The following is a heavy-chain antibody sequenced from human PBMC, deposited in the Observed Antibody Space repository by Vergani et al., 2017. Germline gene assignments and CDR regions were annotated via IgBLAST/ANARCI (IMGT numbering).Heavy chain of an antibody. D-gene: IGHD1-1*01. Sequence: EVQLVESGGGLVQPGRSLRLSCAASGFTFSSYSMNWVRQAPGKGLEWVSSITSSSSYTYYADSVRGRFTISRDNAKNSLYLQMNSLRAEDTAVYFCASNLPTRADFDYWGQGTLVTVSS. CDR2: ITSSSSYT. V-gene: IGHV3-21*01. CDR3: ASNLPTRADFDY. J-gene: IGHJ4*02. CDR1: GFTFSSYS.